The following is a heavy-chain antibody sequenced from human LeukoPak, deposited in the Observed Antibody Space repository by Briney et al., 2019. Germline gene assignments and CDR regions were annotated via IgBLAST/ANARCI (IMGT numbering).Heavy chain of an antibody. J-gene: IGHJ5*02. CDR2: INPSGGST. CDR3: ARGGTVLWFGELFPQGNWFDP. Sequence: ASVKVSCKASGSTFTSYYMHWVRQAPGQGLEWMGIINPSGGSTSYAQKFQGRVTMTRDTSTSTVYMELSSLRSEDTAVYYCARGGTVLWFGELFPQGNWFDPWGQGTLVTVSS. V-gene: IGHV1-46*01. D-gene: IGHD3-10*01. CDR1: GSTFTSYY.